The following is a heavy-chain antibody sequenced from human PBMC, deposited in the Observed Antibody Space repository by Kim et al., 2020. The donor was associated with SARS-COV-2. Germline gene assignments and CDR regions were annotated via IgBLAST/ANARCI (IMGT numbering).Heavy chain of an antibody. D-gene: IGHD4-17*01. V-gene: IGHV3-73*01. CDR3: TRPDYGDPSYYGMDV. Sequence: GGSLRLSCAASGFTFSGSAMHWVRQASGKGLEWVGRIRSKANSYATAYAASVKGRFTISRDDSKNTAYLQMNSLKTEDTAVYYCTRPDYGDPSYYGMDVWGQGTTVTVSS. CDR1: GFTFSGSA. CDR2: IRSKANSYAT. J-gene: IGHJ6*02.